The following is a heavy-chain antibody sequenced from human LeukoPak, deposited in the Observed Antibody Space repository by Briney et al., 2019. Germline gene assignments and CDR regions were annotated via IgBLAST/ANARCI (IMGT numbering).Heavy chain of an antibody. V-gene: IGHV4-31*03. CDR2: IYYSGST. J-gene: IGHJ3*02. CDR1: GDSISSGGYY. D-gene: IGHD6-19*01. CDR3: ARAWLVARAFDI. Sequence: SETLSLTCTVSGDSISSGGYYWSWIRQHPGKGLEWIGYIYYSGSTYYNPSLKSRVTISVDTSKNQFSLKLSSVTAADTAVYYCARAWLVARAFDIWGQGTMVTVSS.